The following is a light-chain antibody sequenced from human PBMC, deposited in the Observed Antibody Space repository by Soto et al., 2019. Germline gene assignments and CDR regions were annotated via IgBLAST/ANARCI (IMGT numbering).Light chain of an antibody. CDR2: AAS. CDR3: QQTYSTPPT. V-gene: IGKV1-39*01. J-gene: IGKJ1*01. CDR1: QSISTY. Sequence: IRMTPSPSSLSASTVDRVTITCRASQSISTYLNWYQQKAGLAPKLLIYAASSLQSGVPSRFSGSGSGTDFTLTISSLQPEDFATYYCQQTYSTPPTFGQGTKVDIK.